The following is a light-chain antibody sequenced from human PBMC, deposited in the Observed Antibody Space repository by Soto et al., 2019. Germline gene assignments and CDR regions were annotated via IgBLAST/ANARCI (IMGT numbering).Light chain of an antibody. CDR1: QSIMSY. J-gene: IGKJ2*01. Sequence: DIQLTQSPSSLSAYVGDTVTITCRASQSIMSYLSWFQQKPGKAPKLLIYTASTLQSGVPSRFIGSGSGTDFTLTISTLQPEDFATYYCQQSFSAPPYNFGQGTKVEIK. CDR2: TAS. CDR3: QQSFSAPPYN. V-gene: IGKV1-39*01.